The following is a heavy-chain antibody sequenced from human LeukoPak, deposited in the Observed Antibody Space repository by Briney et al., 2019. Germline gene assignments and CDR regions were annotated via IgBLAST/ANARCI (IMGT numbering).Heavy chain of an antibody. Sequence: GGSLRLSCAASGFTFDDYAMHWVRQAPGKGLEWVSGISWNSGGIGYADSVKGRFTISRDNAKNSLYLQMNSLRAEDTALYYCAKGYSSGFFDYWGQGTLVTVSS. CDR1: GFTFDDYA. CDR3: AKGYSSGFFDY. CDR2: ISWNSGGI. D-gene: IGHD6-19*01. J-gene: IGHJ4*02. V-gene: IGHV3-9*01.